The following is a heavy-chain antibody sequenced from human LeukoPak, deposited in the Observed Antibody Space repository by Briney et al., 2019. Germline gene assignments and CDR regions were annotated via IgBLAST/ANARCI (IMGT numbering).Heavy chain of an antibody. J-gene: IGHJ3*02. D-gene: IGHD2-15*01. CDR3: ARRLTATNAFDI. Sequence: SGTLSLTCTVSGGSISSSSYYWGWIRQPPGKGLEWIGRIYYSGSTYYSPSLRSRVTISVDTSNTQFSLKMSSVTAADTAVYYCARRLTATNAFDIWGQGTMVTVSS. CDR2: IYYSGST. CDR1: GGSISSSSYY. V-gene: IGHV4-39*01.